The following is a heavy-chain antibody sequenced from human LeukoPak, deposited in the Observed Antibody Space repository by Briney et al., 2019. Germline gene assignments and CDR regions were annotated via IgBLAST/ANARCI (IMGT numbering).Heavy chain of an antibody. CDR1: GYTFDDHG. V-gene: IGHV3-20*04. Sequence: PGGSLRLSCVGFGYTFDDHGMSWVRQAPGKGLEWVAGINWNGGSTGYADSVKGRFTISRDNAKNSLYLQMNSLRAEDTAVYYCARDSGVAVAGPILDYWGQGTLVTVSS. CDR2: INWNGGST. J-gene: IGHJ4*02. D-gene: IGHD6-19*01. CDR3: ARDSGVAVAGPILDY.